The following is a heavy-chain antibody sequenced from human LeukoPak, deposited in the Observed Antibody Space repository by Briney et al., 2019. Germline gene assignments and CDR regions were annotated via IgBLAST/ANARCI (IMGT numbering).Heavy chain of an antibody. V-gene: IGHV4-59*01. CDR3: ARGGVAARPNGRYYYGMDV. CDR2: IYYSGST. CDR1: GGSFSGYY. Sequence: SETLSLTCAVYGGSFSGYYWSWIRQPPGKGLEWIGYIYYSGSTNYNPSLKSRVTISVDTSKNQFSLKLSSVTAADTAVYYCARGGVAARPNGRYYYGMDVWGQGTTVTVSS. J-gene: IGHJ6*02. D-gene: IGHD6-6*01.